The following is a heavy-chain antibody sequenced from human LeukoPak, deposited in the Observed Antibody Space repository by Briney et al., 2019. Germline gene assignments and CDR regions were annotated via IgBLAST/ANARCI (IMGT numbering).Heavy chain of an antibody. CDR1: GFIFDDYA. CDR2: ILQEGDTT. V-gene: IGHV3-23*01. CDR3: AKDAVRGDGYWEFDS. D-gene: IGHD5-24*01. Sequence: GGSLRLSCTASGFIFDDYAMTWVRQAPGKGLEWVSAILQEGDTTYYADSVRGRFTISRDNSKNTLYLFMHSLRVEDTATYYCAKDAVRGDGYWEFDSWGQGTLVTVSS. J-gene: IGHJ4*02.